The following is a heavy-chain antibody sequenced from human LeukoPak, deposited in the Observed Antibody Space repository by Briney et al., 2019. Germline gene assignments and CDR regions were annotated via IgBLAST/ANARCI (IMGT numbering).Heavy chain of an antibody. CDR1: GGSISSGSYY. V-gene: IGHV4-61*02. CDR2: IYTSGST. J-gene: IGHJ4*01. CDR3: ARESPTHFDY. Sequence: PSETLSLTCTVSGGSISSGSYYWSWIRQPAGKGLEWIGRIYTSGSTNYNPSLKSRVTISVDTSKNQFSLKLSSVTAADTAVYYCARESPTHFDYWGXGTLVTVSX.